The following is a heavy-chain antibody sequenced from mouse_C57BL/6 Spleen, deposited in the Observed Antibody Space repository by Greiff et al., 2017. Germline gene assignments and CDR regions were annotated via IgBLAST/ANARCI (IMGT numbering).Heavy chain of an antibody. CDR2: IYPGSGNT. CDR3: AIYDGYYYAMDY. CDR1: GYTFTDYY. Sequence: LVESGAELVRPGASVQLSCKASGYTFTDYYINWVKQRPGQGLAWIARIYPGSGNTYYNEKFKGKATLTAEKSSSTAYMQLSSLTSEDSAVYFCAIYDGYYYAMDYWGQGTSVTVSS. J-gene: IGHJ4*01. V-gene: IGHV1-76*01. D-gene: IGHD2-3*01.